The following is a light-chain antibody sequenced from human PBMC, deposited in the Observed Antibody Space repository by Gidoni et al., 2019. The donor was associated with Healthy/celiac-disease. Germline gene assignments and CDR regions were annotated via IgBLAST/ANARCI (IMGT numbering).Light chain of an antibody. J-gene: IGKJ3*01. V-gene: IGKV1-33*01. CDR2: DAS. CDR1: QDISNY. Sequence: DIQLPQSPSSLSVSVGDRVTITCQASQDISNYLNWYQQKSGKATKLLIYDASNLETGVPSRCSGSGAGTDFTITISSLQPEDIATYYCQQYDNLPRFXPXTKVDIK. CDR3: QQYDNLPR.